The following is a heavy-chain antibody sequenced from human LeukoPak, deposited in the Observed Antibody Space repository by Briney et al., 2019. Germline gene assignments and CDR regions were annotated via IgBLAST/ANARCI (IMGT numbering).Heavy chain of an antibody. J-gene: IGHJ4*02. D-gene: IGHD3-10*01. CDR1: GGSISTYY. Sequence: SETLSLTCTVSGGSISTYYWSWIRQTPGKGLEWIGYIHYSGSTYYNPSLKSRVTISVDTSKNQFSLKLSSVTAADTAVYYCARRYYYGSGSYYPFDYWGQGTLVTVSS. CDR2: IHYSGST. CDR3: ARRYYYGSGSYYPFDY. V-gene: IGHV4-59*04.